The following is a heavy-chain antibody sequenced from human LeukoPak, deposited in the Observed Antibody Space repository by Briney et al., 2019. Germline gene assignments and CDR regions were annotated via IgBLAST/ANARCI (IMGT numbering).Heavy chain of an antibody. CDR2: ITSSGSII. D-gene: IGHD1-1*01. CDR3: AREGNWNNFDY. Sequence: GGSLRLSCAASGFTFSSYEMNWVRQAPGKGLEWVSYITSSGSIIYYADSVKGRFTTSRDNAKKSLYLQMNSLRAEDTAVYYCAREGNWNNFDYWGQGTLVTVSS. V-gene: IGHV3-48*03. J-gene: IGHJ4*02. CDR1: GFTFSSYE.